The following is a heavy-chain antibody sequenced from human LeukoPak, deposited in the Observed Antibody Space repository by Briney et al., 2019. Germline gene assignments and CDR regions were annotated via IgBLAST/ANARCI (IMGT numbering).Heavy chain of an antibody. J-gene: IGHJ4*02. CDR1: GSTFSSYA. CDR2: ISGSGGST. V-gene: IGHV3-23*01. CDR3: AKDKYGWRTGLDY. D-gene: IGHD1-14*01. Sequence: GGSLRLSCAASGSTFSSYAMSWVRQAPGKGLEWVSAISGSGGSTYYADSVKGRFTISRDNSKNTLYLQMNSLRAEDTAVYYCAKDKYGWRTGLDYWGQGTLVTVSS.